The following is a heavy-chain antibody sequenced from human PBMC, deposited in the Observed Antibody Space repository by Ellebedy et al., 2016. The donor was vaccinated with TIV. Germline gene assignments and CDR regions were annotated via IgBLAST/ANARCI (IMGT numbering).Heavy chain of an antibody. J-gene: IGHJ4*02. D-gene: IGHD5-18*01. CDR2: IGGSGTTI. V-gene: IGHV3-48*04. Sequence: GESLKISCAASGFTFGSYSMNWVRQAPGKGLEWVSYIGGSGTTIHYADSVKGRFTISRDNAKNSLYLQMNSVRAEDTAVYYCARDFMGGYSYGSASDYWGQGTLVTVSS. CDR1: GFTFGSYS. CDR3: ARDFMGGYSYGSASDY.